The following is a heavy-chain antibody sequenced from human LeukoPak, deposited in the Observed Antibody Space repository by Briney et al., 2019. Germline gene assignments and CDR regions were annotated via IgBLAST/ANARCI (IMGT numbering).Heavy chain of an antibody. J-gene: IGHJ4*02. D-gene: IGHD3-16*01. V-gene: IGHV5-51*01. CDR3: ARGSIMDFDY. CDR1: GSTFTSYW. Sequence: GESLQISCKGSGSTFTSYWIGWVRQLSGKGLEWMGIIYPGDSDTRYSPSFQGQVTISADKSISTAYLQWSSLKASDTAMYYCARGSIMDFDYWGQGTLVTVSS. CDR2: IYPGDSDT.